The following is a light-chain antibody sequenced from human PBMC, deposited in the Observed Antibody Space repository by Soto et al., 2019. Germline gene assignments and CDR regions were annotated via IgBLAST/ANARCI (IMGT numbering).Light chain of an antibody. CDR1: QGISSW. CDR3: QQTNFFPYT. CDR2: PAS. Sequence: DIQMTQSPSSVPASVGDRVTITCRASQGISSWLAWYQQKPGKAPKLLIYPASSLQSGVPSRLSGSGSGTDFTLTSTSLQPEDFATYYFQQTNFFPYTFGQGTNLEIK. V-gene: IGKV1D-12*01. J-gene: IGKJ2*01.